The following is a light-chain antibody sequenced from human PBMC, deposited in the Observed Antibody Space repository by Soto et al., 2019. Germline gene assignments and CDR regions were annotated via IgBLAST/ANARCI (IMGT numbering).Light chain of an antibody. J-gene: IGKJ1*01. CDR2: GAS. CDR3: QQYGSSPWT. V-gene: IGKV3-20*01. CDR1: QSVSSSY. Sequence: EIVLTQSPGTLSLSPGERATLSCRASQSVSSSYLAWYQQRPGQAPRLLIYGASSKATGSPDRFSGSGSGTAFTLTISRLEPEDFVVYYCQQYGSSPWTFGQGTKVEIK.